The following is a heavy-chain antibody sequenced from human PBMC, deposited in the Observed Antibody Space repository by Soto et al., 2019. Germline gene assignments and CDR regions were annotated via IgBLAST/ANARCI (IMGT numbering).Heavy chain of an antibody. CDR1: GGPFSSYA. CDR2: IIPIFGTA. D-gene: IGHD3-10*01. V-gene: IGHV1-69*12. CDR3: ARGYYGSGSYSVRWDFDL. Sequence: QVQLVQSGAEVKKPGSSVKVSCKASGGPFSSYAISWVRQAPGQGLEWMGGIIPIFGTANYAQKFQGRVTITADESTSTAYMELSSLRSEDTAVYYCARGYYGSGSYSVRWDFDLWGRGTLVTVSS. J-gene: IGHJ2*01.